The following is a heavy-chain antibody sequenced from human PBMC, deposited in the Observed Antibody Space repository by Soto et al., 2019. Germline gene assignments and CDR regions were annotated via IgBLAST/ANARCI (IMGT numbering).Heavy chain of an antibody. CDR2: IKQDGSEK. CDR1: GFTFSSYW. CDR3: ARDYYGSGSYYLFDY. J-gene: IGHJ4*02. Sequence: PGGSLRLSCAASGFTFSSYWMSWVRQAPGKGLEWVANIKQDGSEKYYVDSVKGRFTISRDNSKNTLYLQMNSLRAEDTAVYYCARDYYGSGSYYLFDYWGQGTLVTVSS. D-gene: IGHD3-10*01. V-gene: IGHV3-7*01.